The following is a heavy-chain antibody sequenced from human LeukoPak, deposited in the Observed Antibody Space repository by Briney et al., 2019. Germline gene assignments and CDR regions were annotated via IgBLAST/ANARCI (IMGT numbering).Heavy chain of an antibody. J-gene: IGHJ4*02. CDR3: ARHAARKVPLAHFDY. V-gene: IGHV4-39*01. D-gene: IGHD6-25*01. CDR1: GGSISSSSYH. CDR2: IYYSGST. Sequence: SETLSLTCTVSGGSISSSSYHWGWIRQPPGKGLEWIGSIYYSGSTYYNPSLKSRVTISVDTSKNQFSLKLSSVTAADTAVYYCARHAARKVPLAHFDYWGQGTLVTVSS.